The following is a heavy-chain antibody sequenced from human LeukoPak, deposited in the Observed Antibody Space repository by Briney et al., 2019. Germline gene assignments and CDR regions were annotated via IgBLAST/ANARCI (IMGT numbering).Heavy chain of an antibody. V-gene: IGHV3-23*01. Sequence: PGGSLRLSCAASGFTFSIYAVTWVCQAPGRGLEWVSAISVSGGSTYYADSVKGRFTISRDNSKNTLYLQMNSLRAEDTAIYYCAKRNTALASDYWGQGTLVTVSS. CDR1: GFTFSIYA. D-gene: IGHD5-18*01. CDR3: AKRNTALASDY. CDR2: ISVSGGST. J-gene: IGHJ4*02.